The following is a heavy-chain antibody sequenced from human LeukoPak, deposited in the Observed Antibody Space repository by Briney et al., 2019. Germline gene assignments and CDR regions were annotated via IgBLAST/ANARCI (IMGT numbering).Heavy chain of an antibody. J-gene: IGHJ4*02. D-gene: IGHD4-11*01. V-gene: IGHV3-74*01. Sequence: GGSLRLSCAASGSTFSSYWMHWVRQAPGKGLVWVARVNTDGSSTSYADSVKGRFTISRDNAKKMLYMQMNSLGAEDTAVYCCASGGYSNAYWGQGTLVTVSS. CDR3: ASGGYSNAY. CDR2: VNTDGSST. CDR1: GSTFSSYW.